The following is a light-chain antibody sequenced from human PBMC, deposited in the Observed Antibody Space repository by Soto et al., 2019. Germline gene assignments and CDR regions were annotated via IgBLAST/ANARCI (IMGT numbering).Light chain of an antibody. CDR2: RNN. Sequence: QSVLTQPPSASGTPGQRVNISCSGSSSNIGSNYVYWYQQLPGTAPKLLIYRNNQRPSGVPDRFSGSKSGTSASLAISGRRSEDEADYYCAAWDDSLSGQEVFGGGTKLTVL. J-gene: IGLJ2*01. V-gene: IGLV1-47*01. CDR1: SSNIGSNY. CDR3: AAWDDSLSGQEV.